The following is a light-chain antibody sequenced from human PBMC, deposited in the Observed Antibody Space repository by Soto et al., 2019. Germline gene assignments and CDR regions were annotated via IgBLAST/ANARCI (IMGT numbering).Light chain of an antibody. Sequence: EIVMTQSPATLSVSPGERVTLSCRASQSVSSNLAWYQQKPGQAPRLLIHGASTRATGVPDRFSGSGSGTDFTLTISRLEPEDFAVYHCQQYGSLSWTFGQGTKVDIK. J-gene: IGKJ1*01. CDR3: QQYGSLSWT. V-gene: IGKV3D-15*01. CDR1: QSVSSN. CDR2: GAS.